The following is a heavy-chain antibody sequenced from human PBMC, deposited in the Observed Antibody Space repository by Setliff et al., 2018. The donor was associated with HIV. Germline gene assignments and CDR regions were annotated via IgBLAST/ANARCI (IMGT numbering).Heavy chain of an antibody. V-gene: IGHV3-66*02. Sequence: PGGSLRLSCAASGLTIRNNYMSWVRQAPGKGLEWVSLLHSGYSTSYADSVKGRFAVSIDNTRNTLFLHMSNVTVEDAAVYYCARVVNPDSSNYYYYYMDVWGKGTTVTVSS. J-gene: IGHJ6*03. CDR1: GLTIRNNY. CDR2: LHSGYST. CDR3: ARVVNPDSSNYYYYYMDV. D-gene: IGHD4-4*01.